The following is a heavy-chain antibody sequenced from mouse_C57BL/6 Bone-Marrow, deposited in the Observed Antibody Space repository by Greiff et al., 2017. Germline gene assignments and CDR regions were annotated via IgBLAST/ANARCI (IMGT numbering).Heavy chain of an antibody. CDR3: ARDITTVPPAWFAY. CDR2: ISYDGSH. CDR1: GYSITSGYY. J-gene: IGHJ3*01. D-gene: IGHD1-1*01. Sequence: DVKLQESGPGLVKPSQSLSLTCSVTGYSITSGYYWNWIRQFPGNKLEWMGYISYDGSHNYNPSLKNRISITRDTSKNQFFLKLNSVTTEDTATYYCARDITTVPPAWFAYWGQGTLVTVSA. V-gene: IGHV3-6*01.